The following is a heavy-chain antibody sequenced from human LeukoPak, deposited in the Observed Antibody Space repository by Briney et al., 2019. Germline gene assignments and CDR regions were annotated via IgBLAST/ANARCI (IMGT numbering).Heavy chain of an antibody. CDR1: GGSISSSSYY. D-gene: IGHD3-10*01. J-gene: IGHJ4*02. Sequence: SETLSLTCTVSGGSISSSSYYWSWIRQPPGKGLEWIGYIYYSGSTNYNPSLKSRVTISVDTSKNQFSLKLSSVTAADTAVYYCARGNYGSGTYYNDYWGQGTLVTVSS. CDR3: ARGNYGSGTYYNDY. CDR2: IYYSGST. V-gene: IGHV4-61*01.